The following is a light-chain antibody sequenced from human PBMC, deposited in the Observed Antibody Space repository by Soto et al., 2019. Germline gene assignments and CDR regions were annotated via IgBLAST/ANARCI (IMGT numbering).Light chain of an antibody. V-gene: IGLV1-40*01. CDR1: SSNIGAGYD. CDR3: QSYHSSLSGPSFV. Sequence: QSVLTQPPSVSGAPGQRVTISCTGSSSNIGAGYDVHWYQQLPGTAPKLLIYGNTNRPSGVPDRFSGSKSGTSASLAITGLQAEDEADYYCQSYHSSLSGPSFVFGTGTKLTVL. CDR2: GNT. J-gene: IGLJ1*01.